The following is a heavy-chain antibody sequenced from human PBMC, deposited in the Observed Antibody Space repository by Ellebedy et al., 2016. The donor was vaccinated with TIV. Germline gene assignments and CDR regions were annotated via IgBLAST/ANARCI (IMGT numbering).Heavy chain of an antibody. CDR3: AGVSCGGDCYPTPMDV. J-gene: IGHJ6*02. CDR2: IFYSGDT. CDR1: GASIKNYY. D-gene: IGHD2-21*02. V-gene: IGHV4-59*12. Sequence: PSETLSLTCTVSGASIKNYYWSWIRQPPGRGLEWIGYIFYSGDTKYNPSLMSRVTISVDKSKNQFSLRLNTVTAADTATYYCAGVSCGGDCYPTPMDVWGQGTTVTVSS.